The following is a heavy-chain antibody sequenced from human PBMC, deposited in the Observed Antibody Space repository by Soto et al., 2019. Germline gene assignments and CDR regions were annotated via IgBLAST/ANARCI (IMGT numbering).Heavy chain of an antibody. V-gene: IGHV3-23*01. Sequence: PVGSLRLSGAASGFPFRSYAMGWVRQAPGKGLEWISVISGSGEIALHTDSVKGRFTISRDFSNNTLSLQMNSLRADDTAIYYCGKARYLLVDQPLYFESWGQGTLVTVSS. CDR2: ISGSGEIA. J-gene: IGHJ4*02. CDR3: GKARYLLVDQPLYFES. D-gene: IGHD3-9*01. CDR1: GFPFRSYA.